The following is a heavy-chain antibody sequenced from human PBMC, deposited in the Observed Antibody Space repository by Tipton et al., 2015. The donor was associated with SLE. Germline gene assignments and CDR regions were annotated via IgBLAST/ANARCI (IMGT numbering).Heavy chain of an antibody. CDR2: IYYSGTT. D-gene: IGHD6-6*01. J-gene: IGHJ4*02. CDR3: ATDSSTWLRFDY. V-gene: IGHV4-31*03. CDR1: GGSISRGGYY. Sequence: TLSLTCTVSGGSISRGGYYWSWIRQVPGKGLEWIGYIYYSGTTYYKPSLKSRVSISGDTSKNQFYLKLTSVTAADTAVYFCATDSSTWLRFDYWGQGVLVAVSS.